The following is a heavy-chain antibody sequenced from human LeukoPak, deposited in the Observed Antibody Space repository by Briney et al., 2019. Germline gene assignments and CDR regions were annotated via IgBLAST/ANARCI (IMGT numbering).Heavy chain of an antibody. CDR1: GFTFDDYA. J-gene: IGHJ4*02. CDR3: ARERDLKGVPAAYFDY. D-gene: IGHD2-2*01. Sequence: GGSLRLSCAASGFTFDDYAMHWVRQAPGKGLEWVSGISWNSGSIGYADSVKGRFTISRDNAKNSLYLQMNSLRAEDTAVYYCARERDLKGVPAAYFDYWGQGTLVTVSS. CDR2: ISWNSGSI. V-gene: IGHV3-9*01.